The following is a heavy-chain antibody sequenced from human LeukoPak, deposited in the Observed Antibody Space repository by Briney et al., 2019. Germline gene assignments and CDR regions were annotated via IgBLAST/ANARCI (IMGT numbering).Heavy chain of an antibody. Sequence: QAGGSLRLSCPASGFTFDDYVMHWVRQAPGKGLEWVSGISWNSASIGYADSVKGRFTISRDNAKNSLYLQMNSLRTEDTALYYCAKGAPYYYGSGTYGGDYWGQGTLVTVSS. J-gene: IGHJ4*02. CDR2: ISWNSASI. CDR1: GFTFDDYV. D-gene: IGHD3-10*01. V-gene: IGHV3-9*01. CDR3: AKGAPYYYGSGTYGGDY.